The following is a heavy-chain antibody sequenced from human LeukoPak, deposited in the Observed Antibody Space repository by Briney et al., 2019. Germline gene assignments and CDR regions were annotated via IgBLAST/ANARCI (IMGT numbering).Heavy chain of an antibody. J-gene: IGHJ4*02. CDR2: ISSSSSYI. CDR3: ARWGAAGISY. Sequence: PGGSLRLSCAAPGFTFSSYSMNWVRQAPGKGLEWVSSISSSSSYIYYADSVKGRFTISRDNAKNSLYLQMNSLRAEDTAMYYCARWGAAGISYWGQGTLVTVSS. V-gene: IGHV3-21*04. D-gene: IGHD6-13*01. CDR1: GFTFSSYS.